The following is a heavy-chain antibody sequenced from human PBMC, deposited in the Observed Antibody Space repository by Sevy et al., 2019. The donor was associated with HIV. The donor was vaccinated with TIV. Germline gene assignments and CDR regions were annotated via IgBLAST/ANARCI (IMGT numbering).Heavy chain of an antibody. V-gene: IGHV3-30*18. CDR3: AKGGERFLEFEDYFDY. CDR2: ISYDGSNK. D-gene: IGHD3-3*01. Sequence: GGSLRLSCAASGFTFSSYGMHWVRQAPGKGLEWVAVISYDGSNKYYAYSVKGRFTISRDNSKNTLYLQMNSLRAEDTAVYYCAKGGERFLEFEDYFDYWGQGTLVTVSS. CDR1: GFTFSSYG. J-gene: IGHJ4*02.